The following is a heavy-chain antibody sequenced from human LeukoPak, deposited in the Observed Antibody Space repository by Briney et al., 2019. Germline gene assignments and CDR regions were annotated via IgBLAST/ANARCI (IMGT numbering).Heavy chain of an antibody. V-gene: IGHV4-59*02. CDR1: GGSVSDYY. CDR2: IFYSGST. Sequence: PSETLSLTCTVSGGSVSDYYWGWIRQPPGKGLEFIGYIFYSGSTNYNPSLKSRVTISADTSTNQFSLKLSSVTAADTAVYYCARWMYYYDDTGFDPWGQGTLVTVSS. D-gene: IGHD3-22*01. CDR3: ARWMYYYDDTGFDP. J-gene: IGHJ5*02.